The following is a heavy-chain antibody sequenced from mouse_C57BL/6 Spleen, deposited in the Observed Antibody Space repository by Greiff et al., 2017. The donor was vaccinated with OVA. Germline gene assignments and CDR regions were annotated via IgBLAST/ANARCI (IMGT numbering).Heavy chain of an antibody. CDR1: GFTFSDYG. D-gene: IGHD1-1*01. CDR3: ASEAGSSYNYAMDY. Sequence: EVKLVESGGGLVKPGGSLKLSCAASGFTFSDYGLHWVRQAPETGLAWVAYISSGSRTIYYADPVKGRFTISRDNAKNTLFLQRTSLRAEDTAMYYCASEAGSSYNYAMDYWGQGTSVTVSS. CDR2: ISSGSRTI. V-gene: IGHV5-17*01. J-gene: IGHJ4*01.